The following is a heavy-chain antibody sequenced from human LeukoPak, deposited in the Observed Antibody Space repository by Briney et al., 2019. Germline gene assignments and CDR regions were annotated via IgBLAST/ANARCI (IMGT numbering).Heavy chain of an antibody. V-gene: IGHV1-69*04. J-gene: IGHJ4*02. D-gene: IGHD2-2*01. CDR1: GGTFSSYA. Sequence: SVEVSCKASGGTFSSYAISWVRQAPGQGLEWMGRIIPILGIANYAQKFQGRVTITADKSTSTAYMELSSLRSEDTAVYYCARGGVVPAAIDYWGQGTLVTVSS. CDR3: ARGGVVPAAIDY. CDR2: IIPILGIA.